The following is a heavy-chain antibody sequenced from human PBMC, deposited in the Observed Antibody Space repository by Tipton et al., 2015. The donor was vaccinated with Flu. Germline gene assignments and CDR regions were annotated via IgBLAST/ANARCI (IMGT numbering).Heavy chain of an antibody. V-gene: IGHV3-53*01. CDR2: IYSGGST. Sequence: GSLRLSCAASGFTVSSNYMSWVRQAPGKGLEWVSVIYSGGSTYYADSVKGRFTISRDNSKNTLYLQMNSLRAEDTAVYYCARDLAYYDYIWGSYRYSDYWGQGTLVTVSS. CDR1: GFTVSSNY. D-gene: IGHD3-16*02. J-gene: IGHJ4*02. CDR3: ARDLAYYDYIWGSYRYSDY.